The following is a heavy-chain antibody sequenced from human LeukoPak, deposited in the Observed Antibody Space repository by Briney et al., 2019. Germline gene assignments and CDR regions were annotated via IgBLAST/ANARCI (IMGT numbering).Heavy chain of an antibody. Sequence: GGSLRLSCAASGFTFNTYTMHWVRQAPGEGLEWVALISSHELNIYYADSVKGRFTISRDNSKNTLYLQMNSLRAEDTAVYYCAKSDRVGATHYFDYWGQGPWSPSPQ. CDR1: GFTFNTYT. J-gene: IGHJ4*02. CDR2: ISSHELNI. V-gene: IGHV3-30*04. CDR3: AKSDRVGATHYFDY. D-gene: IGHD1-26*01.